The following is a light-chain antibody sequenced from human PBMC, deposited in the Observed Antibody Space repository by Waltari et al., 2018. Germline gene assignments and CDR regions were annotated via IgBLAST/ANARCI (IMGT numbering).Light chain of an antibody. V-gene: IGKV3-20*01. CDR3: QHYVRLPVT. J-gene: IGKJ1*01. CDR1: QSVGRA. CDR2: DAS. Sequence: CRARQSVGRALAWYQQKPGQAPRLLIYDASIRATGVPDRFSGSGSGTDFSLTISRLEPEDVAVYNCQHYVRLPVTFGQGTKVE.